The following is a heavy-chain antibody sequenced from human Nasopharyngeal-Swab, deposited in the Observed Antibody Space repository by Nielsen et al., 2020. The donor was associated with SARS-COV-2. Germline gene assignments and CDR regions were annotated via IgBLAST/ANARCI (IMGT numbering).Heavy chain of an antibody. CDR3: ARIAGRGSIYYYYMDV. CDR1: GFTFNSYS. D-gene: IGHD1-26*01. CDR2: ISGSGSYV. Sequence: GSLRLSCAGSGFTFNSYSMIWVRQVPGEGLEWVSSISGSGSYVYYADSVKGRFTISKDSAKNSLYLQMNSLRADDTAVYFCARIAGRGSIYYYYMDVWGKGTTVTVSS. J-gene: IGHJ6*03. V-gene: IGHV3-21*01.